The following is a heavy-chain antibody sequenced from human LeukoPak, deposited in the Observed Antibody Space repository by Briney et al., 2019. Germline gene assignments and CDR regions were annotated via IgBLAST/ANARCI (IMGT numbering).Heavy chain of an antibody. Sequence: GGALRRSCAAAGCTFSSYGMQWGRRAPGKGGEGGAVIWYDGSNKYYADSVKGRFTISRDNSKNTLYLQMNSLRAEDTAVYYCARVFAAAAGTGEFDYWGQGTLVTVSS. CDR1: GCTFSSYG. CDR2: IWYDGSNK. V-gene: IGHV3-33*01. D-gene: IGHD6-13*01. CDR3: ARVFAAAAGTGEFDY. J-gene: IGHJ4*02.